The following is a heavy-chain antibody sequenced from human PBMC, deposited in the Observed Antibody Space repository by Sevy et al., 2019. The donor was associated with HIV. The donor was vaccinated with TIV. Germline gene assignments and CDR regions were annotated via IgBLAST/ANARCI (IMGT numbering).Heavy chain of an antibody. V-gene: IGHV3-49*03. Sequence: GGSLRLSCTASGFTFGDNAMSWFRQAPGKGLEWVGFIRSKAYGGTTKHAASVKGRFTISRDDSKSIAYLQMNSLKTEDTAVYYCTTHDIMVRGADYYYYGMDVWGQGTTVTVSS. CDR3: TTHDIMVRGADYYYYGMDV. CDR1: GFTFGDNA. J-gene: IGHJ6*02. CDR2: IRSKAYGGTT. D-gene: IGHD3-10*01.